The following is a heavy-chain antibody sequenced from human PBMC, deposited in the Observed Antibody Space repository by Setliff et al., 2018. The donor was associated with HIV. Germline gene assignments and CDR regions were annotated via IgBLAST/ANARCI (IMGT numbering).Heavy chain of an antibody. CDR2: MNPNTGVS. CDR1: GHTFTNVD. CDR3: ARAGRSGSYNHYYYYYMDV. J-gene: IGHJ6*03. D-gene: IGHD1-26*01. Sequence: GASVKVSCKASGHTFTNVDIHWLRRATGQGLEWMGLMNPNTGVSGYALKFHDRVTMTRDTSITTLYMELSSLRSEDTAVYYCARAGRSGSYNHYYYYYMDVWGKGTTVTVSS. V-gene: IGHV1-8*01.